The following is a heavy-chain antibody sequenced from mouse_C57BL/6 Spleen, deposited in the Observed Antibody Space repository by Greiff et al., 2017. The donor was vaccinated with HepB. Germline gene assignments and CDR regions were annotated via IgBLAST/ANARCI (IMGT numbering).Heavy chain of an antibody. D-gene: IGHD2-3*01. CDR2: ISSGSSTI. CDR1: GFTFSDYG. V-gene: IGHV5-17*01. CDR3: ARPLYDGYYWFAY. J-gene: IGHJ3*01. Sequence: DVMLVESGGGLVKPGGSLKLSCAASGFTFSDYGMHWVRQAPEKGLEWVAYISSGSSTIYYADTVKGRFTISRDNAKTTLFLQMTSLRSEDTAMYYCARPLYDGYYWFAYWGQGTLVTVSA.